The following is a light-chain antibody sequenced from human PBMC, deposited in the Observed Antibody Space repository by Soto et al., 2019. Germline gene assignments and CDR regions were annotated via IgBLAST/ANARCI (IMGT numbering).Light chain of an antibody. V-gene: IGKV3-20*01. CDR3: QQYGSSGT. CDR1: QTVSITY. J-gene: IGKJ1*01. CDR2: DAS. Sequence: VLTQSPGTLSLSPGESATLSCRASQTVSITYLTWYQQKPGQAPRLLIYDASNRATGIPDRFSGSGSGTDFTLTISRLEPEDFAVYYCQQYGSSGTFGQGTKVDIK.